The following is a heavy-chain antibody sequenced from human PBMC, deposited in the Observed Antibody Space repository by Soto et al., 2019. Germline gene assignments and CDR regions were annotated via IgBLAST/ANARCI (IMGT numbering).Heavy chain of an antibody. J-gene: IGHJ6*02. CDR2: ISGSGGST. CDR3: AKVCEAARLGSHYYSVMDV. D-gene: IGHD6-6*01. V-gene: IGHV3-23*01. CDR1: GFTVSSYA. Sequence: GGCLRLSCAASGFTVSSYAMGWVRQAPGKGLEWVSAISGSGGSTYYADSVKGRFTISRDNSKNTLYLQMNSLRAEDTAVYYCAKVCEAARLGSHYYSVMDVWGQRTTVTVS.